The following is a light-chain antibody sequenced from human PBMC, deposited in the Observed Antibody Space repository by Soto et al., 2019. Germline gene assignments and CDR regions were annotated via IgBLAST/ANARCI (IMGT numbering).Light chain of an antibody. Sequence: DIQMTQSPSSLSASVGDTLTITCRANHSITNFLNWYQKKPGEVPKLLIYAASRLESGVTSRFSGTGYGTNFALTIKSLQPEDFATYYCQQSYTTTRLSFGGVTRVECK. V-gene: IGKV1-39*01. CDR2: AAS. CDR1: HSITNF. J-gene: IGKJ4*01. CDR3: QQSYTTTRLS.